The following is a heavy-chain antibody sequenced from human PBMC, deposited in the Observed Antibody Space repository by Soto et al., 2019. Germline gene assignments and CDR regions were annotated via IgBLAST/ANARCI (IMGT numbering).Heavy chain of an antibody. CDR2: INPSSGRT. CDR3: ARDHNFGFILYAMDV. CDR1: GYTFTSYS. J-gene: IGHJ6*02. V-gene: IGHV1-46*01. Sequence: QVQLVQSGAEVKKPGASVRVSCKASGYTFTSYSMHWVRQAPGQGLEWMGIINPSSGRTSYAQNFQGRVTMTSDTSTSIVYMEMSSLKSKDTAVYYCARDHNFGFILYAMDVWGQGTTVTVSS. D-gene: IGHD2-15*01.